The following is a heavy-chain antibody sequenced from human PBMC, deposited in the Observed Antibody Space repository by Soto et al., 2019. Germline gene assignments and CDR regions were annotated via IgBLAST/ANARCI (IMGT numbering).Heavy chain of an antibody. CDR1: GGTFSSSA. CDR2: IIPVFGTA. J-gene: IGHJ6*02. V-gene: IGHV1-69*06. Sequence: QVQLVQSGAEVKKPGSSVKVSCKASGGTFSSSAISWVRQAPGQGLEWMGAIIPVFGTAHYAPKFQGRVTITADKPTSTAYMELSRLISEDTDGYDCAIERPARVKDVWGQGTTVTVSS. CDR3: AIERPARVKDV. D-gene: IGHD5-18*01.